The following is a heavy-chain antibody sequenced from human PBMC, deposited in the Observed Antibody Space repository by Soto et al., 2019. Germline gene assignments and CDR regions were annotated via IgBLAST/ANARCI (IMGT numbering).Heavy chain of an antibody. V-gene: IGHV3-21*01. CDR2: ISSSSSYI. CDR1: GFTFSSYS. J-gene: IGHJ3*02. CDR3: ARDRPYGYAFDI. D-gene: IGHD3-16*01. Sequence: AGGSLRLSCAASGFTFSSYSMNWVRQAPGKGLEWVSSISSSSSYIYYADSVKGRFTISRDNAKNSLYLQMNSLRAEDTAVYYCARDRPYGYAFDIWGQGTMVTVSS.